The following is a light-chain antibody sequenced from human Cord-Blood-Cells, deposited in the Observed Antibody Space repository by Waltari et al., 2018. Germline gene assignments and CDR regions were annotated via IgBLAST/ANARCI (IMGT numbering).Light chain of an antibody. V-gene: IGLV3-21*04. CDR3: QVWDSRSDHYV. Sequence: SYVLTQPPSVSVAPGKTARITCGGNNIGSKSVHWYQQKPGQAPGLVIYYDSDRPSGIPERFSGSNSGNTATLTISRVEAGDEADYYCQVWDSRSDHYVFGTGTKVTVL. J-gene: IGLJ1*01. CDR1: NIGSKS. CDR2: YDS.